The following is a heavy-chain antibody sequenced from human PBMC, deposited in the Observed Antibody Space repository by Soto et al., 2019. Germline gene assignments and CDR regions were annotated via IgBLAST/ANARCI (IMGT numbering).Heavy chain of an antibody. CDR3: ARCRYGYNWRFDP. V-gene: IGHV1-69*13. CDR1: GGTFSSYA. D-gene: IGHD5-12*01. J-gene: IGHJ5*02. CDR2: IIPIFGTA. Sequence: SVKVSCKASGGTFSSYAISWVRQAPGQGLEWMGGIIPIFGTANYAQKFQGRVAITADESTSTAYMELSSLRSEDTAVYYCARCRYGYNWRFDPCGQGTLVTVSS.